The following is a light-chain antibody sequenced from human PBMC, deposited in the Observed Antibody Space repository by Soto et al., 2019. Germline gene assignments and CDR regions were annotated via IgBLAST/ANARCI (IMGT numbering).Light chain of an antibody. Sequence: EIVLTQSPGTLSSSPGERATLSCRASQSVGSTYLAWYQQKPGQAPRLLIYDASSRATGIPDRFSGSGSGTDFTLTISRLEPEDFAVYYCQQYGDSPWTFGQGTKVEIK. J-gene: IGKJ1*01. CDR3: QQYGDSPWT. CDR1: QSVGSTY. CDR2: DAS. V-gene: IGKV3-20*01.